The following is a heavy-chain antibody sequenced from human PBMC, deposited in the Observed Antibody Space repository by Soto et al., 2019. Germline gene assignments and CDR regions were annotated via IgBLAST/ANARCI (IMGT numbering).Heavy chain of an antibody. J-gene: IGHJ5*02. V-gene: IGHV4-30-4*01. Sequence: PSETLSLTCTFSCGSIISGDYYWSWIRQPPGKGLEWIGYIYYSGSTYYNPSLKSRVTISVDTSKNQFSLKLSSVTAADTAVYYCARAGSSGYYLSWFDPWGQGTLVTVSS. CDR2: IYYSGST. CDR3: ARAGSSGYYLSWFDP. D-gene: IGHD3-22*01. CDR1: CGSIISGDYY.